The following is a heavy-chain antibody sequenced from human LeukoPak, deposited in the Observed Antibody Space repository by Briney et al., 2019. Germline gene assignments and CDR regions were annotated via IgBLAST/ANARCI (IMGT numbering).Heavy chain of an antibody. V-gene: IGHV4-39*07. CDR2: IYHSGST. CDR3: ARDRKYYYHMDV. Sequence: SETLSLTCTVSGGSISSGTYYWAWIRQPPGKGLEWIGTIYHSGSTYYNPSLKSRVTISVDTSKNQFSLNLTSLTAADTAVYYCARDRKYYYHMDVWGKGTTVTISS. J-gene: IGHJ6*03. CDR1: GGSISSGTYY. D-gene: IGHD1-14*01.